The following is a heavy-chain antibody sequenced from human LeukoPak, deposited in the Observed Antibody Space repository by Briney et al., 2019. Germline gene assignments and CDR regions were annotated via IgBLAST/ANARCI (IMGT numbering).Heavy chain of an antibody. D-gene: IGHD3-16*02. CDR2: VSGYNGNT. Sequence: ASVKVSCKASGYTFTSHGINWLRQAPGQGLEWMGWVSGYNGNTDYAQKFKGRVTMTTDRSTNTVYMELRSLRSDDTAVYYCARDRPVMITFGGVIIAAYWGQGALVSVSS. CDR3: ARDRPVMITFGGVIIAAY. J-gene: IGHJ4*02. V-gene: IGHV1-18*01. CDR1: GYTFTSHG.